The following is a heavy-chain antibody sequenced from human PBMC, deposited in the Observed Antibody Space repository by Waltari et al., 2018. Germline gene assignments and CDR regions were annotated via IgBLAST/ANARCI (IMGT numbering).Heavy chain of an antibody. D-gene: IGHD3-10*01. CDR2: IYSGGST. CDR1: GFTFSSYA. V-gene: IGHV3-23*03. J-gene: IGHJ4*02. CDR3: AKDGRGTWFGELAISYFDY. Sequence: EVQLLESGGGLVQHGGSLRLSCAASGFTFSSYAMSWVRQAPGKGLEWVSVIYSGGSTYYADSVKGRFTISRDNSKNTLYLQMNSLRAEDTAVYYCAKDGRGTWFGELAISYFDYWGQGTLVTVSS.